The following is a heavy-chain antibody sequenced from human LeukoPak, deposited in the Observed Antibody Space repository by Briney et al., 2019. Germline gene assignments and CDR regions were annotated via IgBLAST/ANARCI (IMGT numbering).Heavy chain of an antibody. CDR3: ASLGGSGSLNCFDP. CDR1: GFTFRNYP. CDR2: ISYDGNTK. V-gene: IGHV3-30*04. D-gene: IGHD3-10*01. Sequence: GGSLRLSCLGSGFTFRNYPMYWVRQAPGKGLEWMAVISYDGNTKYYADSVKGRFTLSRDNSKNTVYLQMNSLRAEDTAVYYCASLGGSGSLNCFDPWGQGSLVTVSS. J-gene: IGHJ5*02.